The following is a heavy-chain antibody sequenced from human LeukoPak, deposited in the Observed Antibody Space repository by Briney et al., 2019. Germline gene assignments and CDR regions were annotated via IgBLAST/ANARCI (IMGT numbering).Heavy chain of an antibody. CDR1: GFTVSSNY. CDR3: ARDRYYSSSWSRGFYGMDV. J-gene: IGHJ6*02. CDR2: IYSGGST. Sequence: GGSLRLSCAASGFTVSSNYMSWVRQAPGKGLEWVSVIYSGGSTYYADSVKGRFTISRDNSKNTPYLQMNSLRAEDTAVYCCARDRYYSSSWSRGFYGMDVWGQGTTVTVSS. D-gene: IGHD6-13*01. V-gene: IGHV3-66*01.